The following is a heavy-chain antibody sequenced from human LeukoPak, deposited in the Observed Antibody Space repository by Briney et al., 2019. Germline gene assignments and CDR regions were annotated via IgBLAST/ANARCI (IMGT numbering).Heavy chain of an antibody. CDR1: GFTFSSYA. D-gene: IGHD5-18*01. CDR2: MRGSGGST. J-gene: IGHJ4*02. CDR3: AKVHYTAGYYFDY. V-gene: IGHV3-23*01. Sequence: PGGSLRLSCAASGFTFSSYAMSWVRQAPGKGLEWVSAMRGSGGSTYYADSVKGRFTISRDNSKNTLYLQMNSLRAEDTAVYYCAKVHYTAGYYFDYWGQGTLVTVSS.